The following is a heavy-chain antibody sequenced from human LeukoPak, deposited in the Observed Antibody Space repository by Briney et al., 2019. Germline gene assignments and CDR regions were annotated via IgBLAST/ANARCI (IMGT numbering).Heavy chain of an antibody. D-gene: IGHD1-26*01. Sequence: PGGSLRLSCAASGFTFSSYWMHWVRQAPGKGLVWVSRINSDGSDTNYADSVKGRFTISRDNAKNTLYLQMNSLRAEDTAVYFCARRGSGTYWPDYWGQGTRVTVSS. CDR1: GFTFSSYW. V-gene: IGHV3-74*01. CDR3: ARRGSGTYWPDY. J-gene: IGHJ4*02. CDR2: INSDGSDT.